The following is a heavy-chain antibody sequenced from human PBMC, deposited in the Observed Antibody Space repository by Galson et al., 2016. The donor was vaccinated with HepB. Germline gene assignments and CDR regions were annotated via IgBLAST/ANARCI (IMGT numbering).Heavy chain of an antibody. CDR3: ARADNSDAFDI. D-gene: IGHD5-24*01. V-gene: IGHV4-34*01. J-gene: IGHJ3*02. CDR1: GFSFSSFA. Sequence: LRLSCAASGFSFSSFAMHWVRLTPDKGLEWIGEIYHSGTANYNPSLKSRVTMSVATSKSQFSLKLRSVTAADTAVYYCARADNSDAFDIWGQGTMVTVSS. CDR2: IYHSGTA.